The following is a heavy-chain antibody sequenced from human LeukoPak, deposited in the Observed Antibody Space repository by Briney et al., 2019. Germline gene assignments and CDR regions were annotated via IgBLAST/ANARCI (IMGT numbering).Heavy chain of an antibody. CDR2: ISGSGGST. J-gene: IGHJ5*02. CDR3: AKVGDYYDSSGYYQP. D-gene: IGHD3-22*01. Sequence: GGSLRLSCAASGFTFSSYAMSWVRQAPGKGLEWASAISGSGGSTYYADSVKGRFTISRDNSKNTLYLQMNSLRAEDTAVYYCAKVGDYYDSSGYYQPWGQGTLVTVSS. V-gene: IGHV3-23*01. CDR1: GFTFSSYA.